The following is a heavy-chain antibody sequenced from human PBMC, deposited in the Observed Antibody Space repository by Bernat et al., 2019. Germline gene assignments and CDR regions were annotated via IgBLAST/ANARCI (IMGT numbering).Heavy chain of an antibody. CDR3: ARARGSGIAVAGEE. CDR1: GFTFDDYG. J-gene: IGHJ4*02. CDR2: INWNGGST. Sequence: EVQLVESGGGVVRPGGSLRLSCAASGFTFDDYGMSWVRQAPGKGLEWVSGINWNGGSTGYAESVKGRFTISRDNAKNSLYLQMNSLRAEDTALYHCARARGSGIAVAGEEWGQGTLVTVSS. D-gene: IGHD6-19*01. V-gene: IGHV3-20*01.